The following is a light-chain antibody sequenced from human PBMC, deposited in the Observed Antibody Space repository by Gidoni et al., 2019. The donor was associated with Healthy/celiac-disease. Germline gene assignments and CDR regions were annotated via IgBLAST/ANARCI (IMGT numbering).Light chain of an antibody. Sequence: EIVLTPSPSTLSLSPGERATLSCRASQSVSSYLAWYQQKPGQAPRLLIYDASNRATGIPARFSGSGSGTDLTLTISSLEPEDFAVYYCQQRSNWPPEITFGQGTRLEIK. J-gene: IGKJ5*01. CDR3: QQRSNWPPEIT. V-gene: IGKV3-11*01. CDR2: DAS. CDR1: QSVSSY.